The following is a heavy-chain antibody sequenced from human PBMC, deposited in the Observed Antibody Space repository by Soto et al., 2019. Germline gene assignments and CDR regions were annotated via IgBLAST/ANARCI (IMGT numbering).Heavy chain of an antibody. J-gene: IGHJ5*02. CDR3: AHSDAQGFDP. Sequence: SGLTVVNPTQTPTLTGTFSAFSFSTREVGVGWIRQPPGKALEWLALIYWDDDKRYSPSLKSRLTITKDTSKNQVVLTMTNMDPVDTATYYCAHSDAQGFDPWGQGTLVTVSS. CDR1: AFSFSTREVG. V-gene: IGHV2-5*02. CDR2: IYWDDDK.